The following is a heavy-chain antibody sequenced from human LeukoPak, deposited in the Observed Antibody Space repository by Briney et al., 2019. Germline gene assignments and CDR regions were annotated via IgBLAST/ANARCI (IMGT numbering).Heavy chain of an antibody. J-gene: IGHJ5*02. CDR2: IGGGGAIT. CDR3: AKDLGSSGQGCFDP. V-gene: IGHV3-23*01. Sequence: PGGSLRLSCAASGFTFTSYAMTWVRQTPGKGLEWVSVIGGGGAITYYADSVKGRFTVSRDDSKNTLYLQMDSLRAEDTAVYYCAKDLGSSGQGCFDPWGQGTLVTVSS. CDR1: GFTFTSYA. D-gene: IGHD3-22*01.